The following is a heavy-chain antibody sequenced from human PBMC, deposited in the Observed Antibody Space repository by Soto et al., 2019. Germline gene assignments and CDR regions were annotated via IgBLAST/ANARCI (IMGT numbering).Heavy chain of an antibody. CDR2: ISSVSSYI. V-gene: IGHV3-21*04. CDR1: GFTFSSYT. D-gene: IGHD3-16*01. Sequence: PGGSLRLSCAASGFTFSSYTMNWVRQAPGKGLEWVSSISSVSSYIYYADSVKGRFTISRDNAKNILYLQMNSLRAEDTAVYYCAKGITDTGGYYYYSMDVWGQGTAVTVS. J-gene: IGHJ6*02. CDR3: AKGITDTGGYYYYSMDV.